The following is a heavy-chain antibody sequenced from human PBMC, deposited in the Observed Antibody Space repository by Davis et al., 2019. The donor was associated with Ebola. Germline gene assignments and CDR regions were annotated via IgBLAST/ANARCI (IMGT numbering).Heavy chain of an antibody. CDR2: IYYSGST. J-gene: IGHJ2*01. D-gene: IGHD2-15*01. Sequence: MPSETLSLTCTVSGGSISNGDYYWSWFRQPPGKGLEWIGFIYYSGSTYYNPSLKSRLTMSVDTSKTQFSLKLSSVTAADTAVYYCARGPVQLLPSWYFDLWGRGTLVTVSS. CDR3: ARGPVQLLPSWYFDL. CDR1: GGSISNGDYY. V-gene: IGHV4-30-4*01.